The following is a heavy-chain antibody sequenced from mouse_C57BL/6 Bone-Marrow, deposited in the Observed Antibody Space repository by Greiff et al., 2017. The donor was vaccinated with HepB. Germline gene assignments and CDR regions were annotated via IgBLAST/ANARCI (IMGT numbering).Heavy chain of an antibody. Sequence: DVMLVESGGGLVKPGGSLKLSCAASGFTFSSYAMSWVRQTPEKRLEWVATISDGGSYTYYPDNVKGRFTISRDNAKNNLYLQMSHLKSKDTAMYYCARESLLYYFDYWGQGTTLTVSS. CDR1: GFTFSSYA. CDR2: ISDGGSYT. V-gene: IGHV5-4*01. CDR3: ARESLLYYFDY. J-gene: IGHJ2*01.